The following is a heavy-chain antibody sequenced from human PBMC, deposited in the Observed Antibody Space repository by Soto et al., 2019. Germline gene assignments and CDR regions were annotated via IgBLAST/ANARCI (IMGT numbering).Heavy chain of an antibody. CDR3: ARWGYSGYDLSLDY. V-gene: IGHV1-69*06. CDR2: IIPIFGTA. CDR1: GGTFSSYA. Sequence: SVKVSCKASGGTFSSYAISWVRQAPGQGLEWMGGIIPIFGTANYAQKFQGRVTITADKSTSTAYMELSSLRSEDTAVYYCARWGYSGYDLSLDYWGRGTLVTVSS. D-gene: IGHD5-12*01. J-gene: IGHJ4*02.